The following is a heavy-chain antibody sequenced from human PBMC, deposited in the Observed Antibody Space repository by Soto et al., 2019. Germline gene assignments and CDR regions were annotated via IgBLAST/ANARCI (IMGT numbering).Heavy chain of an antibody. CDR2: IIPIFGTA. V-gene: IGHV1-69*13. D-gene: IGHD6-13*01. Sequence: SVKVSCKASGGTFSSYAISWVRQAPGQGLEWMGGIIPIFGTANYAQKFQGRATITADESTSTAYMELSSLRSEDTAVYYCAIAAAGTFSFDYWGQGTLVTVSS. J-gene: IGHJ4*02. CDR1: GGTFSSYA. CDR3: AIAAAGTFSFDY.